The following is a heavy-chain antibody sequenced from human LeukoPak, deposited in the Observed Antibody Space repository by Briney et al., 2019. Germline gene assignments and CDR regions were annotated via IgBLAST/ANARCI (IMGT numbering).Heavy chain of an antibody. D-gene: IGHD3-10*01. CDR2: INHSGST. CDR1: GGSFSGYY. J-gene: IGHJ6*02. V-gene: IGHV4-34*01. Sequence: PSETLSLTCAVYGGSFSGYYWSWIRQPPGKGLEWIGEINHSGSTNYNPSLKSRVTISVDKSKNQFSLKLSSVTAADTAVYYCARVGTMVRGVTLCYYYGMDVWGQGTTVTVSS. CDR3: ARVGTMVRGVTLCYYYGMDV.